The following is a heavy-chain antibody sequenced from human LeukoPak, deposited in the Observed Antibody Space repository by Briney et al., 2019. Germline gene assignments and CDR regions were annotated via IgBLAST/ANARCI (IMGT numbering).Heavy chain of an antibody. D-gene: IGHD6-13*01. Sequence: SVKVSCKASGGTFSSYAISWVRQAPGQGLEWVGGIIPVFGTANYAQKFQGRVTITADESTSTAYMELSSLRSEDTAVYYCARDGAAAGLYYFDYWGQGTLVTVSS. CDR3: ARDGAAAGLYYFDY. V-gene: IGHV1-69*13. CDR1: GGTFSSYA. CDR2: IIPVFGTA. J-gene: IGHJ4*02.